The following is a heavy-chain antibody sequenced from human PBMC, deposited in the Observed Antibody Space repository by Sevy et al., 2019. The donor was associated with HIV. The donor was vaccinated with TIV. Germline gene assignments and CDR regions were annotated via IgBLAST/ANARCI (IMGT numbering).Heavy chain of an antibody. J-gene: IGHJ4*02. CDR2: FSFGCGRI. Sequence: GGSLRLSCAASGFTFAKYSMSWVRQAPGKGLEWVSTFSFGCGRINYADSVNGRFTISRDDSKNTLFLQMNSLRAEDTATYFCAREGCTQPHDYWGQRTLVTVSS. V-gene: IGHV3-23*01. CDR3: AREGCTQPHDY. D-gene: IGHD2-8*01. CDR1: GFTFAKYS.